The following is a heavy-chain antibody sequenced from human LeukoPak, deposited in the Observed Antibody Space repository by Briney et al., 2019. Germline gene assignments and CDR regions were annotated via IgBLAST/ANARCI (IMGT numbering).Heavy chain of an antibody. J-gene: IGHJ4*02. D-gene: IGHD5-18*01. CDR1: GFTVSSNY. CDR2: IYYSGST. CDR3: ARDYQGGYGDKTVDY. V-gene: IGHV4-39*07. Sequence: GSLRLSCAASGFTVSSNYMSWVRQPPGKGLEGIGSIYYSGSTYYNPSLKSRVTISVDTSKNQCSLKLSSVTAADTAVYYCARDYQGGYGDKTVDYWGQGTLVTVSS.